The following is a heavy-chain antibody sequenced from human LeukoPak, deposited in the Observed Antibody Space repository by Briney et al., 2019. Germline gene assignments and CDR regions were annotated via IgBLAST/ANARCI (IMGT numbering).Heavy chain of an antibody. CDR3: AKGSYYDSSGYYYFDY. J-gene: IGHJ4*02. Sequence: GGSLRLSCAASGFTFSSYAMNWVRQAPGKGLEWVAGISASSSIYYADSVKGRFTISRDNSKNTLYLQVNSLRADDTAVYYCAKGSYYDSSGYYYFDYWGQGTLVTVSS. V-gene: IGHV3-23*01. CDR1: GFTFSSYA. CDR2: ISASSSI. D-gene: IGHD3-22*01.